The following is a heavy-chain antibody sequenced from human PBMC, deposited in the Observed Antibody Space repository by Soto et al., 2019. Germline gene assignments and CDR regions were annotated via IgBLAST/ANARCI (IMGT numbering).Heavy chain of an antibody. Sequence: PSPTLSLTCAISGDSVSSNYGAWNWIRQSPSRGLEWLGRTYYRSKWYYDYAVSVKSRITINPDTSRNQFSLQLNSVTPEDTAVYYCTRDPEYYNAAGRHYGFDCWGQGTLVPVSS. CDR2: TYYRSKWYY. CDR3: TRDPEYYNAAGRHYGFDC. CDR1: GDSVSSNYGA. D-gene: IGHD3-10*01. J-gene: IGHJ4*02. V-gene: IGHV6-1*01.